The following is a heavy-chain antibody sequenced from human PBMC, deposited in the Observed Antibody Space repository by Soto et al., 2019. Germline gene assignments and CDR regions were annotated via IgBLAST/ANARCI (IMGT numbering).Heavy chain of an antibody. CDR2: ITTDKGKT. CDR3: AARSPAFDY. V-gene: IGHV1-18*01. Sequence: ASVKVSCKTSGYTFTSFGISWVRQAPGQGLEWMGWITTDKGKTNYAQKFQGRVTMTTDTSTSTAYMELRSLRSDDTAVYCCAARSPAFDYWGQGSLVTVSS. J-gene: IGHJ4*02. CDR1: GYTFTSFG.